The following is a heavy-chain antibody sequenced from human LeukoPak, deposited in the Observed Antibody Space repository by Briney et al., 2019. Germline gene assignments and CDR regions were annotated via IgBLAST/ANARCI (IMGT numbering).Heavy chain of an antibody. CDR1: GGSVRSYY. J-gene: IGHJ4*02. CDR2: IYYTGST. V-gene: IGHV4-59*08. Sequence: SETLSLTCPVSGGSVRSYYWSWLRQPPGKGLEYMGYIYYTGSTNYNPSPKSRVTIPLATSKNQFSLNLSSMTAADTAVYYCARHLDSNGWYVIDYWGQGTLVTVSS. D-gene: IGHD6-19*01. CDR3: ARHLDSNGWYVIDY.